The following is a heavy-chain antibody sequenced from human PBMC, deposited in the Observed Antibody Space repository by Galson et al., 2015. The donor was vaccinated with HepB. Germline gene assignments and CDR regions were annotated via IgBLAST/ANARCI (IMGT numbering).Heavy chain of an antibody. CDR1: EGTFRTHA. D-gene: IGHD3-10*01. J-gene: IGHJ5*02. CDR2: ILPIIGTT. V-gene: IGHV1-69*13. CDR3: VRDRPRVPLWFGKDWFDP. Sequence: SVKVSCKASEGTFRTHAISWVRQAPGQGLEWMGGILPIIGTTIYAQKFQDRVMITADESTTTAYMELSRLSSEDTAVYYCVRDRPRVPLWFGKDWFDPWGQGTLVTVSS.